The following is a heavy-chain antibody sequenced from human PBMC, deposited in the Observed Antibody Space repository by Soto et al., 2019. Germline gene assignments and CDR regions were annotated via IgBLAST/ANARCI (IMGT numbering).Heavy chain of an antibody. CDR1: GFTFSSYG. J-gene: IGHJ6*02. Sequence: QVQLVESGGGVVQPGRSLRLSCAASGFTFSSYGMHWVRQAPGKGLEWVAVIWYDGSNKYYADSVKGRFTISRDNSKNTXYXXMNSLRAEDTAVYYCARERSGSSNNAYYYYYGMDVWGQGTTVTVSS. V-gene: IGHV3-33*01. CDR2: IWYDGSNK. CDR3: ARERSGSSNNAYYYYYGMDV. D-gene: IGHD1-26*01.